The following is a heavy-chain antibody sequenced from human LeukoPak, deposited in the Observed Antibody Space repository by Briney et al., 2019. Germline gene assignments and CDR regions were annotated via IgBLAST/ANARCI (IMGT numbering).Heavy chain of an antibody. D-gene: IGHD6-13*01. CDR2: IYYSGST. CDR3: ARAHSSWYLGDAFDI. Sequence: PSETLSLTCTVSGGSISSGDYYWSWIRQPPGKGLEWIGYIYYSGSTYYNPSLKSRVTISVDTSKNQFSLKLSSVTAADTAVYYCARAHSSWYLGDAFDIWGQGTMVTVSS. CDR1: GGSISSGDYY. J-gene: IGHJ3*02. V-gene: IGHV4-30-4*01.